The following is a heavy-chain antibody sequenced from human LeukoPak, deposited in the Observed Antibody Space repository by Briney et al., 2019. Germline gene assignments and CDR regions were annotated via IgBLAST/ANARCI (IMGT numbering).Heavy chain of an antibody. V-gene: IGHV4-34*01. CDR1: GGSFSGYY. D-gene: IGHD3-10*01. CDR3: ARDTSGGSGSYLVDL. J-gene: IGHJ5*02. CDR2: INHSGST. Sequence: SETLSLTCAVYGGSFSGYYWSWIRQPPGKGLEWIGEINHSGSTNYNPSLKSRVTISVDTSKNQFSLKLSSVTAADTAVYYCARDTSGGSGSYLVDLWGQGTLVTVSS.